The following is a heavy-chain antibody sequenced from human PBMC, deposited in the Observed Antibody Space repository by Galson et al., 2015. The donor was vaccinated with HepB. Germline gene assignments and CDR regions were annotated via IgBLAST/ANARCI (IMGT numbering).Heavy chain of an antibody. CDR2: ISSSSSTI. CDR3: AGDAVSYGDYWFDP. Sequence: SLRLSCAASGFTFSSYSMNWVRQAPGKGLEWVSYISSSSSTIYYADSVKGRFTISRDNAKNSLYLQMNGLRDEDTAVYYCAGDAVSYGDYWFDPWGQGTLVTVSS. D-gene: IGHD4-17*01. J-gene: IGHJ5*02. CDR1: GFTFSSYS. V-gene: IGHV3-48*02.